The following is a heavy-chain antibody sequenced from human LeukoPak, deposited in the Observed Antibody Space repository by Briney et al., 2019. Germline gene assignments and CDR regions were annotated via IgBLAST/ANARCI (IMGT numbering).Heavy chain of an antibody. CDR2: IYYGGST. V-gene: IGHV4-59*01. CDR1: GGSISSYY. CDR3: ARDVGSIAAAGTSGYYGMDV. J-gene: IGHJ6*02. D-gene: IGHD6-13*01. Sequence: SETLSLTCTVSGGSISSYYWSWIRQPPGKGLEWIGYIYYGGSTNYNPSLKSRVTISVDTSKNQFSLKLSSVTAADTAVYYCARDVGSIAAAGTSGYYGMDVWGQGTTVTVSS.